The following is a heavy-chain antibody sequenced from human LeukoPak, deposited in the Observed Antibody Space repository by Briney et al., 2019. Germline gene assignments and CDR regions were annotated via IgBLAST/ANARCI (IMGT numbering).Heavy chain of an antibody. J-gene: IGHJ4*02. CDR3: ASQSSGGFFEDY. CDR1: GFTFSSYW. CDR2: IKQDGSEK. D-gene: IGHD3-3*01. Sequence: GGSLRLSCAASGFTFSSYWMRWVRQAPGKGLEGVANIKQDGSEKYYVDSVKGRFLISRDNAKNSLYLQMNSLRAEDTAVYYCASQSSGGFFEDYWGQGTLVTVSS. V-gene: IGHV3-7*01.